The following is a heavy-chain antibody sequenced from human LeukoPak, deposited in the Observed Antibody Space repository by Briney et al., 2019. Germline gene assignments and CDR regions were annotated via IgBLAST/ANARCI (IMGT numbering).Heavy chain of an antibody. CDR3: ARLDTLFDY. Sequence: PGESLKISCKGSGYSFTGYWIGWVRQMPGKGLEWVAIIYPVDSDTRYSPSFQGQVTISADKSISTAYLQWSSLKASDTAMYYCARLDTLFDYWGQGALVTVSS. CDR2: IYPVDSDT. CDR1: GYSFTGYW. J-gene: IGHJ4*02. V-gene: IGHV5-51*01. D-gene: IGHD5-18*01.